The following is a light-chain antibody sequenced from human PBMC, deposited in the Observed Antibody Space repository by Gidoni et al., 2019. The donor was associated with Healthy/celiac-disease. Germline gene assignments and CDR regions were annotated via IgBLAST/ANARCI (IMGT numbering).Light chain of an antibody. V-gene: IGLV2-23*02. Sequence: QSALTQPASASGSPGQSNTISCTGTRSDVGSYNLVSWYQQHPGKAPKLMIYEVSKRPSGVSNRVSGSKSGNTASLTISGLQAEDEADYYCCSYAGSSTFDVVFGGGTKLTVL. CDR1: RSDVGSYNL. CDR3: CSYAGSSTFDVV. CDR2: EVS. J-gene: IGLJ2*01.